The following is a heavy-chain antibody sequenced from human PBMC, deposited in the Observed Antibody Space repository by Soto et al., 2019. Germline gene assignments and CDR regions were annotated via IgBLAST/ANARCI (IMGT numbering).Heavy chain of an antibody. Sequence: ASVKVSFKASGGTLSSYAISWVRQAPGQGLEWMGGIIPIFGTASYAQKFQGRVTITADKSTSTAYMELSSLRSEDTAVYYCARQKGLRNHHFDYWGQGTLVTVS. CDR2: IIPIFGTA. CDR3: ARQKGLRNHHFDY. J-gene: IGHJ4*02. V-gene: IGHV1-69*06. CDR1: GGTLSSYA.